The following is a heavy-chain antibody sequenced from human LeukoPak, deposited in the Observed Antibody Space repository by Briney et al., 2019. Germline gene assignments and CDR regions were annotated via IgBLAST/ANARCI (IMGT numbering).Heavy chain of an antibody. V-gene: IGHV1-69*13. CDR1: GGTFSSYA. Sequence: ASVTVSCTASGGTFSSYAISWVRQAPGQGLEWMGGIIPIFGTANYAQKFQGRVTITADESTSTAYMELSSLRSEDTAVYYCARVTAVAVRAFDIWGQGTMVTVSS. CDR3: ARVTAVAVRAFDI. D-gene: IGHD6-19*01. CDR2: IIPIFGTA. J-gene: IGHJ3*02.